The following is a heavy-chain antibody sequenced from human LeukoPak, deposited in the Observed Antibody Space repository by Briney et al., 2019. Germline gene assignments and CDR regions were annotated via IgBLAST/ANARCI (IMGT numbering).Heavy chain of an antibody. CDR1: GYTFTSYY. CDR3: ARDLARQHDFWSGLAPKKHAFDI. Sequence: GASVKVSCKASGYTFTSYYMHWVRQAPGQGLEWMGIINPSGGSTSYAQKFQGRVTMTRDTSTSTVYMELSSLRSDDTAVYYCARDLARQHDFWSGLAPKKHAFDIWGQGTMVTVSS. D-gene: IGHD3-3*01. J-gene: IGHJ3*02. V-gene: IGHV1-46*01. CDR2: INPSGGST.